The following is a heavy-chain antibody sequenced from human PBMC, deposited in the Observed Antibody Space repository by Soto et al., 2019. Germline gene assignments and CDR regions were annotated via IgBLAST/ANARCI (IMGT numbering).Heavy chain of an antibody. CDR3: ARRHCPNFDY. J-gene: IGHJ4*02. V-gene: IGHV4-59*01. CDR2: IYYSGST. CDR1: GGSISSDY. Sequence: QVQLQESGPGLVKPSETLSLTCTVSGGSISSDYWSWIRQPPGKGLEWIGYIYYSGSTNYNPSLTCRVTISVGTSRTQFSLKLSSVTAADTAVYYCARRHCPNFDYWVRETLLTVSS.